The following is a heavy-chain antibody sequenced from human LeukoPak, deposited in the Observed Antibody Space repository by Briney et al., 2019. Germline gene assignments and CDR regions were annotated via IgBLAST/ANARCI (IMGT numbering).Heavy chain of an antibody. CDR2: ISSSSSYI. J-gene: IGHJ4*02. D-gene: IGHD4/OR15-4a*01. CDR3: ARDQFRLTDY. V-gene: IGHV3-21*01. Sequence: GGSLRLSCAASGFTFSSYSMNWVRQAPGKGLEGVSSISSSSSYIYYADSVKGRFTISRDNAKNSLYLQMNSLRAEDTAVYYCARDQFRLTDYWGQGTLVTVSS. CDR1: GFTFSSYS.